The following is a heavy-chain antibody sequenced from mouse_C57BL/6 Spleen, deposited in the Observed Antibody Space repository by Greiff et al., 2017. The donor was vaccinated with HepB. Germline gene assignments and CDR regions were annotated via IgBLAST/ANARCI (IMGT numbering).Heavy chain of an antibody. D-gene: IGHD1-1*01. CDR2: ISYSGST. CDR1: GYSITSGYD. J-gene: IGHJ3*01. CDR3: ARDLGYYGSFAY. Sequence: EVQLQQSGPGMVKPSQSLSLTCTVTGYSITSGYDWHWIRHFPGNKLEWMGYISYSGSTNYNPSLKSRIPITHDTSKNHFFLKLNSVTTEDTATYYCARDLGYYGSFAYWGQGTLVTVSA. V-gene: IGHV3-1*01.